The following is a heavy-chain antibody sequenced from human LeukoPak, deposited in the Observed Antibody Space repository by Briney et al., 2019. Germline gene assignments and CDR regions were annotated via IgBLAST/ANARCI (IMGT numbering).Heavy chain of an antibody. D-gene: IGHD3-22*01. CDR3: ARGTDYYDSSGPPEV. V-gene: IGHV1-69*13. CDR2: IIPIFGTA. CDR1: GGTFSSYA. J-gene: IGHJ3*01. Sequence: GASVKVSCKASGGTFSSYAISWVRQAPGQGLEWMGGIIPIFGTANYAQKFQGRVTITADESTSTAYMELSSLRSEDTAVYYCARGTDYYDSSGPPEVWGQGTMVTVSS.